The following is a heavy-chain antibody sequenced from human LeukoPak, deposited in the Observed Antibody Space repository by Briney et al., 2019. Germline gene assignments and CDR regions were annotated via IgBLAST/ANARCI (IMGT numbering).Heavy chain of an antibody. CDR2: IYYSGST. CDR3: ARGKRCRYFVWSFDP. CDR1: GGSISSGDYY. Sequence: SETLSLTCTVSGGSISSGDYYWSWIRQPPGKGLEWIGYIYYSGSTYYNPSLKSRVTISVDTSKNQFSLKLSSVTAADTAVYYCARGKRCRYFVWSFDPWGQGTLVTVSS. V-gene: IGHV4-30-4*01. J-gene: IGHJ5*02. D-gene: IGHD3-9*01.